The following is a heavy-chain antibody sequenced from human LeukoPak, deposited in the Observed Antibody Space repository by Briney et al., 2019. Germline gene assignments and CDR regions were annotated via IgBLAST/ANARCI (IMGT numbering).Heavy chain of an antibody. D-gene: IGHD3/OR15-3a*01. CDR2: IIPIFGTA. CDR1: GGTFSSYA. CDR3: ARRTGLSGLVDY. Sequence: SVKVSCKASGGTFSSYAISWVRQAPGQGLEWMGGIIPIFGTANYAQKFQGRVTITADESTSTAYMELSSLRSEDAAVYYCARRTGLSGLVDYWGQGTLVTVSS. V-gene: IGHV1-69*13. J-gene: IGHJ4*02.